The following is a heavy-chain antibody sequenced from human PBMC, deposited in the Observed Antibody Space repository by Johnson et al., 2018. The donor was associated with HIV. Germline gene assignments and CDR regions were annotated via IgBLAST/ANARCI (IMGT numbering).Heavy chain of an antibody. J-gene: IGHJ3*02. Sequence: VQLVESGGGVVQPGRSLRLSCAASGFTFSNYGMHWVRQAPGKGLEWVAFIWYDGTNKYYADSVKGRFTISRDNSKNTLYLQMNSLRAEDTAVYYCARLEELLRAFDIWGQGTMVTVSS. CDR1: GFTFSNYG. CDR2: IWYDGTNK. CDR3: ARLEELLRAFDI. V-gene: IGHV3-33*01. D-gene: IGHD1-26*01.